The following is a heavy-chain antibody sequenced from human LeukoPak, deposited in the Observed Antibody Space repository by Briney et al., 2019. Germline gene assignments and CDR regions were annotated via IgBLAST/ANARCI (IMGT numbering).Heavy chain of an antibody. CDR2: IYYSGST. CDR1: GGSFSRSDDY. J-gene: IGHJ5*02. D-gene: IGHD4-11*01. CDR3: ARHINDYSNYDWFDP. V-gene: IGHV4-61*05. Sequence: SETLSLTCSVSGGSFSRSDDYWGWIRQPPGKGLEWIGYIYYSGSTNYNPSLKSRVTISVDTSKNQFSLKLSSVTAADTAVYYCARHINDYSNYDWFDPWGQGTLVTVSS.